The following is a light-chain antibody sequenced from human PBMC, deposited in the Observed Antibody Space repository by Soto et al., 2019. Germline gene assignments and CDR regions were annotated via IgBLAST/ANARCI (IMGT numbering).Light chain of an antibody. J-gene: IGKJ4*01. CDR3: QLYGSSPLT. CDR1: QSVSSIY. CDR2: GAS. V-gene: IGKV3-20*01. Sequence: EIVFTQSPGTLSFSPGERATLSCRASQSVSSIYLAWYQQKPGQAPRLLIYGASSRATGIPDRFSGSGSGTDFTLTICRVEPEDFAVYYCQLYGSSPLTLGGGTKLDIK.